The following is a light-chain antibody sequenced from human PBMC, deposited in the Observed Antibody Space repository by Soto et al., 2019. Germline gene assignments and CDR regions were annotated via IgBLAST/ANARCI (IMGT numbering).Light chain of an antibody. Sequence: IALTQSLATVSLSIGESASLSCKASQSVSSYLAWYQQKPGQAPRLLIYDASNRATGIPARFSGSGSGTDFTLTISSLEPEDFAVYYCQQRSNWPLTFGQGRLLEI. CDR1: QSVSSY. CDR2: DAS. CDR3: QQRSNWPLT. V-gene: IGKV3-11*01. J-gene: IGKJ5*01.